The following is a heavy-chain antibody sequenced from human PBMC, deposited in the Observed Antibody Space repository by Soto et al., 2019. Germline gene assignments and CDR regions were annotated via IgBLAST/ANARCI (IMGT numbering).Heavy chain of an antibody. V-gene: IGHV4-34*01. CDR3: ARGSGSLIYYYSYMDV. J-gene: IGHJ6*03. CDR2: INHSGST. Sequence: PSETLSLTCAVYGGSFSGYYWSWIRQPPGKGLEWIGEINHSGSTNYNPSLKSRVTISVDTSKNQFSLKLSSVTAADTAVYYCARGSGSLIYYYSYMDVWAKGTTVPVPS. CDR1: GGSFSGYY. D-gene: IGHD5-12*01.